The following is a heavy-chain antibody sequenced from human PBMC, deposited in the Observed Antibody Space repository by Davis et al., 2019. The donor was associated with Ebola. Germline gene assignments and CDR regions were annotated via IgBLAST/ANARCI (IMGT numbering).Heavy chain of an antibody. V-gene: IGHV4-61*01. Sequence: SETLSLTCTVSGGSVSSGSYYWSWIRQPPGKGLEWIGYIYYSGSTNYNPSLKSRVTISVDTSKNQFSLKLSSVTAADTAVYYCARVSLYGWCFDYWGQGTLVTASS. D-gene: IGHD2-8*02. CDR1: GGSVSSGSYY. J-gene: IGHJ4*02. CDR2: IYYSGST. CDR3: ARVSLYGWCFDY.